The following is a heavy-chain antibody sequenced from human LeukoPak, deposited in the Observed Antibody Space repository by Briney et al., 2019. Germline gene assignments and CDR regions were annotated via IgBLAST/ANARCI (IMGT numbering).Heavy chain of an antibody. D-gene: IGHD6-13*01. J-gene: IGHJ4*02. CDR3: ARAPAKIAAAGPFDY. CDR1: GYTFTSYY. CDR2: INPSGGST. Sequence: ASVKVSCKASGYTFTSYYMHWVRQAPGQGLEWMGIINPSGGSTSYAQKFQGRVTMTRDMSTSTVYMELSSLRSEDTAVYYCARAPAKIAAAGPFDYWGQGTLVTVSS. V-gene: IGHV1-46*01.